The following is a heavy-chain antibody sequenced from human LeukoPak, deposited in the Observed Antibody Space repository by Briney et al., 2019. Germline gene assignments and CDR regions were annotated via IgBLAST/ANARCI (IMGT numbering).Heavy chain of an antibody. CDR2: ITSAGAP. V-gene: IGHV3-23*01. J-gene: IGHJ3*01. D-gene: IGHD4-17*01. CDR3: ARDPNGDYIGAFEF. Sequence: GGSLRLSCAASGFTFSNYAVMWVHQAPGQGLEWVSAITSAGAPRYADSVKGRFTISRDNSKNTLYLQMNSLRAEDTAQYFCARDPNGDYIGAFEFWGQGTGVTVSS. CDR1: GFTFSNYA.